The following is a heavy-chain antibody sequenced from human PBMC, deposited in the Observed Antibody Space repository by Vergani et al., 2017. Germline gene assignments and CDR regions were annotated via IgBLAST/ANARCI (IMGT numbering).Heavy chain of an antibody. J-gene: IGHJ6*03. CDR1: GDSITNGGFS. CDR2: IFPSGNS. D-gene: IGHD3-16*02. CDR3: ARASLRALVGYYYYMDV. V-gene: IGHV4-30-2*01. Sequence: QLQLQESGSGLVKPSQTLSLPCAVSGDSITNGGFSWNCIRQPPGKGPEWIGYIFPSGNSDYNPSLKNRVSISLDKSKNQFSLWVNSVTAADTAVYFCARASLRALVGYYYYMDVWGKGKTVVVSS.